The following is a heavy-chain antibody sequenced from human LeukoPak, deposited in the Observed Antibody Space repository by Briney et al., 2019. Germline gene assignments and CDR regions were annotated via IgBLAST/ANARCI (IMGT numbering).Heavy chain of an antibody. D-gene: IGHD3-3*01. V-gene: IGHV4-39*01. CDR3: GRQGYDFWSGYFTVGFGP. CDR1: GGSISSSSYY. CDR2: IYYSGST. Sequence: SETLSLTCTVSGGSISSSSYYWGWIRQPPGKGLEWIGSIYYSGSTYYNPSLKSRVTISVDTSKNQFSLKLSSVTAADAAVYYCGRQGYDFWSGYFTVGFGPWGQGNLVTVSS. J-gene: IGHJ5*02.